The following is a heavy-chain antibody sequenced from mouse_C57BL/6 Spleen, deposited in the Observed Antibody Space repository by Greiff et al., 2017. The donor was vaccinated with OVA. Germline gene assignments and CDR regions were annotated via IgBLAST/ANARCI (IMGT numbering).Heavy chain of an antibody. Sequence: EVKLQESGPGLVKPSQSLSLTCSVTGYSITGGYYWNWLRQFPGNKLEWMGYISYDGSNNYNPSLKNRISITRDTSKNQFFLKLNSVTTEDTATYYCARGVYDGPWFAYWGQGTLVTVSA. J-gene: IGHJ3*01. D-gene: IGHD2-3*01. V-gene: IGHV3-6*01. CDR3: ARGVYDGPWFAY. CDR1: GYSITGGYY. CDR2: ISYDGSN.